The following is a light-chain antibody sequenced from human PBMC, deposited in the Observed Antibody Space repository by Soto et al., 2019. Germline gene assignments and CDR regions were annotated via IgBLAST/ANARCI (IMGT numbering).Light chain of an antibody. V-gene: IGLV2-8*01. J-gene: IGLJ1*01. CDR3: SSYAGTNTPYV. Sequence: QCVLAQPPSAAGSPGQPIPLPWNGTNTDVGGYYYVSWYQQHPGKAPKLMIYEVSKRPSGVPDRFSGSKSGNTASLTVSGLQAEDEADYYCSSYAGTNTPYVFGTGTKVTVL. CDR2: EVS. CDR1: NTDVGGYYY.